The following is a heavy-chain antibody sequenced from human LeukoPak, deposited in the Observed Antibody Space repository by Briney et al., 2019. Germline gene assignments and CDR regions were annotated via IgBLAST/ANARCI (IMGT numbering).Heavy chain of an antibody. Sequence: SETLSLTCAVSGGSISTYYWTWIRQPPGKGLERIGNVYYSGNTKYNPSLKSRVTISVDTSKNQFSLKLSSVTAADTAVYYCARDSIVVVVAATPSWFDPWGQGTLVTVSS. D-gene: IGHD2-15*01. CDR1: GGSISTYY. V-gene: IGHV4-59*12. CDR2: VYYSGNT. J-gene: IGHJ5*02. CDR3: ARDSIVVVVAATPSWFDP.